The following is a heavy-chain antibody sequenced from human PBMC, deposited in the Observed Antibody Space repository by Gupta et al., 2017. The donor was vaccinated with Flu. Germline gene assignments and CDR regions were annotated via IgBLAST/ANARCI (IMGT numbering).Heavy chain of an antibody. CDR1: VFSLITNGVG. Sequence: QVTLKESGPALLTPTQPLTLTCSFSVFSLITNGVGVGWIVQPPGEALEWLALLYWDGDERYSYSPSLKNRLTVTKDDSEDQVDLTMTNMDPLDTATYYCAHVLDSSSHYYIPLFDFWGQGILVTVSS. CDR3: AHVLDSSSHYYIPLFDF. V-gene: IGHV2-5*02. J-gene: IGHJ4*02. CDR2: LYWDGDE. D-gene: IGHD3-22*01.